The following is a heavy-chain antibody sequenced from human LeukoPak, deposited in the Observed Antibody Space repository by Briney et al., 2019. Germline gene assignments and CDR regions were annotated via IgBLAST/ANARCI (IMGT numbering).Heavy chain of an antibody. Sequence: SVKVSCKASGGTFSSYAISWVRQAPGQGLEWMGRIIPILGIANYAQKFQGRVTITADKSTSAAYMELSSLRSEDTAVYYCARVAAAASDAFDIWSQGTMVTVSS. D-gene: IGHD6-13*01. CDR2: IIPILGIA. CDR3: ARVAAAASDAFDI. CDR1: GGTFSSYA. J-gene: IGHJ3*02. V-gene: IGHV1-69*04.